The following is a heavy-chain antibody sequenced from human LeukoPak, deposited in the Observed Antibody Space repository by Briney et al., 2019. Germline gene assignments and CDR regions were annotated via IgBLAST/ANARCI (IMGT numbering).Heavy chain of an antibody. CDR1: GYTFIGNG. Sequence: ASVKVSCKASGYTFIGNGITWVRQAPGQGLEWMGWISGYNGNTAHAQMLQGRVTMTTDTSTTTAYMELRRLRSDDTAVYYCARSGYCSGASRYAEGIDHWGQGTLVTVSS. D-gene: IGHD2-2*01. J-gene: IGHJ4*02. V-gene: IGHV1-18*01. CDR3: ARSGYCSGASRYAEGIDH. CDR2: ISGYNGNT.